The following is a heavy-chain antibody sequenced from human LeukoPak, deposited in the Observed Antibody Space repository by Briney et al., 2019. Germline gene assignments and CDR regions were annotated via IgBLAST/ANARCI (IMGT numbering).Heavy chain of an antibody. Sequence: ASVKVSCKASGYTFTGYYMHWVRQAPGQGLEWMGWINPNSGGTNYAQKFQGRVTMTRDTSISTAYMELSRLRSDDTAVYYCARGDTLVTVTTYDDAFDIWGQGTMVTVSS. CDR2: INPNSGGT. D-gene: IGHD4-17*01. J-gene: IGHJ3*02. V-gene: IGHV1-2*02. CDR1: GYTFTGYY. CDR3: ARGDTLVTVTTYDDAFDI.